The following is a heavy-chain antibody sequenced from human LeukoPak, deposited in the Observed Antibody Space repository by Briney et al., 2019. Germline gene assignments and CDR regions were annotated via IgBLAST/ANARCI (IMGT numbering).Heavy chain of an antibody. D-gene: IGHD3-3*01. Sequence: SETLSLTCTVSGYSISSGYYWGWIRQPPGKGLEWIGSIYHSGSTYYNPSLKSRVTISVDTSKNQFSLKLSSVTAADTAVYYCASILRFLEWDYYYMDVWGKGTTVTVSS. CDR1: GYSISSGYY. J-gene: IGHJ6*03. V-gene: IGHV4-38-2*02. CDR3: ASILRFLEWDYYYMDV. CDR2: IYHSGST.